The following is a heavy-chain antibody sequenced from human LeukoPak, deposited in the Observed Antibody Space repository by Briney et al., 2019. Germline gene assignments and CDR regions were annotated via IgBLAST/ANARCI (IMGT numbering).Heavy chain of an antibody. V-gene: IGHV3-30*03. J-gene: IGHJ3*02. Sequence: PGGSLRLSCAASGFTFSSHGTHWVRQAPGKGLEWVAHISFDGNEKNYADSVKGRFTISRDNSKNILYLQMNTLRTEDTAVYYCARDRDYGDYGAAFDIWGQGTMVTVSS. D-gene: IGHD4-17*01. CDR2: ISFDGNEK. CDR3: ARDRDYGDYGAAFDI. CDR1: GFTFSSHG.